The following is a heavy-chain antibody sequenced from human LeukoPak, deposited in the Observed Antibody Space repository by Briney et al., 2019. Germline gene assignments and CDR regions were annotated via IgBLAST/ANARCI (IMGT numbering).Heavy chain of an antibody. CDR3: ATSWGPDTSAFRWGRDGMDV. J-gene: IGHJ6*02. Sequence: GGSLRLSCAVSGLTFNNYAMSWVRQAPGKGLEWVSAISKSGDHTYYAASAKGRFTIYRDNSKDTQYLQMNSLRAEDTAVYYCATSWGPDTSAFRWGRDGMDVWGQGTTVIVS. V-gene: IGHV3-23*01. CDR1: GLTFNNYA. CDR2: ISKSGDHT. D-gene: IGHD3-16*01.